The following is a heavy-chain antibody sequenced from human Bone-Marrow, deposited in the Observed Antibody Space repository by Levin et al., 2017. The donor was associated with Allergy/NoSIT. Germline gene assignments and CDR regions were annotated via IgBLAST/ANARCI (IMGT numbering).Heavy chain of an antibody. CDR2: ISSSSSYI. V-gene: IGHV3-21*01. Sequence: NTGGSLRLSCAASGFTFSSYSMNWVRQAPGKGLEWVSSISSSSSYIYYADSVKGRFTISRDNAKNSLYLQMNSLRAEDTAVYYCARDSPALNAFDIWGQGTMVTVSS. CDR1: GFTFSSYS. J-gene: IGHJ3*02. CDR3: ARDSPALNAFDI.